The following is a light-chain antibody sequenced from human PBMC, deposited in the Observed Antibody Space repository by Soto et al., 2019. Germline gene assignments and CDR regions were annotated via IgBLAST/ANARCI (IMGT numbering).Light chain of an antibody. Sequence: QSVLTQPASVSGSPGQSITISCTGTSSDVGGYNYVSWYQQYPGEAPKLMIYDVSNRPSGVSDRFSGSKSGNTASLTISGLQAEDEADYYCSSYTRSSTRVFGGGTQLTV. J-gene: IGLJ2*01. CDR1: SSDVGGYNY. CDR2: DVS. V-gene: IGLV2-14*01. CDR3: SSYTRSSTRV.